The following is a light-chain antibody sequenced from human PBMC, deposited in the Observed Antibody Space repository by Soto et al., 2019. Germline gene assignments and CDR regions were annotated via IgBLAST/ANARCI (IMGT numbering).Light chain of an antibody. CDR2: GAS. V-gene: IGKV1D-12*01. J-gene: IGKJ5*01. CDR3: QQSNSFPFT. CDR1: QGISSW. Sequence: DIQMTQSPSSVSAYVGERVTITCRASQGISSWLAWYQQRPGKAPSLLIYGASNLESGVPSRFSGSGSGTYFTLTISSLQPEDFATYYCQQSNSFPFTFGQGTRLEIK.